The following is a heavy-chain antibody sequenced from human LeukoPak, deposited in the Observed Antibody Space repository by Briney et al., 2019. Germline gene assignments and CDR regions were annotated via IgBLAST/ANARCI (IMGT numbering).Heavy chain of an antibody. J-gene: IGHJ3*02. CDR3: ARLRGDSSGYYYRGAFDI. V-gene: IGHV5-51*01. CDR1: GYTFTNYW. Sequence: GESLKISCMGSGYTFTNYWIGWVRHMPRKGLEWMGIIYPGDSDTRYSPSFQGQVTMSADKSISTAYLQWSSLKASDTAMYYCARLRGDSSGYYYRGAFDIWGQGTMVTVSS. D-gene: IGHD3-22*01. CDR2: IYPGDSDT.